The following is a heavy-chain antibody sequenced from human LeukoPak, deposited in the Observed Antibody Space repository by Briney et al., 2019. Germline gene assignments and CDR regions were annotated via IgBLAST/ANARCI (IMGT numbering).Heavy chain of an antibody. D-gene: IGHD2-2*01. CDR2: ISSSSSYI. Sequence: GGSLRLSCAASGFTFSSYSMNWVRQAPGKGLEWVSSISSSSSYIYYADSVKGRFTISRDNAKNSLYLQMNSLRAEDTAVYYCARAKGASSTSWPFDYWGQGTLVTVSS. V-gene: IGHV3-21*01. CDR1: GFTFSSYS. CDR3: ARAKGASSTSWPFDY. J-gene: IGHJ4*02.